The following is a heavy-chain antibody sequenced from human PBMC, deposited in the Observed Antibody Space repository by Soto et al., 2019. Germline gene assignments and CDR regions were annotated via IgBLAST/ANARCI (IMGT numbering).Heavy chain of an antibody. D-gene: IGHD3-3*01. Sequence: ASVTVSCKASGYTFTSYGISWVRQAPGQGLEWMGWISAYNGNTNYAQKLQGRVTMTTDTSTSTAYMELRSLRSDDTAVYYCARVKLYDFWSGTQNYYYYGMDVWGQGTTVTVSS. J-gene: IGHJ6*02. V-gene: IGHV1-18*04. CDR1: GYTFTSYG. CDR3: ARVKLYDFWSGTQNYYYYGMDV. CDR2: ISAYNGNT.